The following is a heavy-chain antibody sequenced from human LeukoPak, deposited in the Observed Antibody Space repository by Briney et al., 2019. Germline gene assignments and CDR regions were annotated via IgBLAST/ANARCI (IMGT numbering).Heavy chain of an antibody. CDR1: GFTFSSYA. D-gene: IGHD4-17*01. V-gene: IGHV3-23*01. Sequence: GGSLRLSCAASGFTFSSYAMSGVRQAPGKGLEWVSAISGSGGSTYYADSVKGRFTISRDNSKNTLYLQMNSLRAEDTAVYYCAKSFGGTTVTTGYWGQGTLVTVSS. CDR2: ISGSGGST. CDR3: AKSFGGTTVTTGY. J-gene: IGHJ4*02.